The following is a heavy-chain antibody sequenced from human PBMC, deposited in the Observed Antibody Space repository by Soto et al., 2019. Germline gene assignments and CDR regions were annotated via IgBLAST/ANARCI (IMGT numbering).Heavy chain of an antibody. CDR3: ARELDGYNSPYGPFDY. D-gene: IGHD5-12*01. J-gene: IGHJ4*02. V-gene: IGHV1-69*13. CDR2: IIPIFGTA. Sequence: SVKVSCKASGGTFSSYAISWVRRAPGQGLEWMGGIIPIFGTANYAQKFQGRVTITADESTSTAYMELSSLRSEDTAVYYCARELDGYNSPYGPFDYWGQGTLVTVSS. CDR1: GGTFSSYA.